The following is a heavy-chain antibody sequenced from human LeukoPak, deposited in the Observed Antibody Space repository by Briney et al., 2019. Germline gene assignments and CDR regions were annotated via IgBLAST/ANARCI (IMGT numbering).Heavy chain of an antibody. CDR2: IYYSGST. CDR3: ARHEGYSSSQPFGY. CDR1: GGSISSYY. V-gene: IGHV4-59*08. D-gene: IGHD6-13*01. Sequence: SETLSLTCTVSGGSISSYYWSWIRQPPGKGLEWIGYIYYSGSTNYNPSLKSRVTISVDTSKNQFSLKLSSVTAADTAVYYCARHEGYSSSQPFGYCGQGTLVTLSS. J-gene: IGHJ4*02.